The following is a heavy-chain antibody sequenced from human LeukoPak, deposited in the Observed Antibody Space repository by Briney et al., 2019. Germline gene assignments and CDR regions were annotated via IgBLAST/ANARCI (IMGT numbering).Heavy chain of an antibody. D-gene: IGHD3-10*01. CDR2: ISSSGSTI. CDR1: GFTFSDYY. Sequence: GGSLRLSCAASGFTFSDYYMSWIRQAPGEGLEWVSYISSSGSTIYYADSVKGRFTISRDNAKNSLYLQMNSLRAEDTAVYYCPSSITTVRGVFDYWGQGTLVTVSS. V-gene: IGHV3-11*04. J-gene: IGHJ4*02. CDR3: PSSITTVRGVFDY.